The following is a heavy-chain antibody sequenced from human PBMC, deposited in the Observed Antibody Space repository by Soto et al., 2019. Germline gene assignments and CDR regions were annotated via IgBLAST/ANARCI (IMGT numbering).Heavy chain of an antibody. Sequence: SETLSLTCTVSGGSISSSSYYWGWIRQPPGKGLEWIGGICYSGSTYYNPSLKSRVTISVDKSKNQFSLKLSSVTATDTAVYYCATVAGSSDAFDIWGQGTMVTVSS. J-gene: IGHJ3*02. CDR1: GGSISSSSYY. CDR2: ICYSGST. CDR3: ATVAGSSDAFDI. D-gene: IGHD6-19*01. V-gene: IGHV4-39*01.